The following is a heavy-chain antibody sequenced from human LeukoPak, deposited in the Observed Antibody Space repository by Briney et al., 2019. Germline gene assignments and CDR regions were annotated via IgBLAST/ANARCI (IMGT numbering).Heavy chain of an antibody. CDR3: ARERRLLRRGYFDY. CDR1: GFTFSSYA. CDR2: ISYDGSNK. D-gene: IGHD3-22*01. Sequence: PGGSLRLSCAASGFTFSSYAMHWVCQAPGKGLEWVAVISYDGSNKYYADSVKGRFTISRDNSKNTLYLQMNSLRAEDTAVYYCARERRLLRRGYFDYWGQGTLVTVSS. J-gene: IGHJ4*02. V-gene: IGHV3-30-3*01.